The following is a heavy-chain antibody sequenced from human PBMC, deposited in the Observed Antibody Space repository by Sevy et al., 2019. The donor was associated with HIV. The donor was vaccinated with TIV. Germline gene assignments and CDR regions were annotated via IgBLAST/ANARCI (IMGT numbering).Heavy chain of an antibody. CDR1: GFSFSSYA. D-gene: IGHD5-18*01. CDR2: ISSNGGST. J-gene: IGHJ4*02. V-gene: IGHV3-64*02. Sequence: GGSLRLSCAASGFSFSSYALHWVRQAPGKGLEYVSAISSNGGSTYYADSVKGRFTISRDNSQNTLYLQMGSLRAEDMAVYYCAREGAGGYSYSLDYWGQGTLVTVSS. CDR3: AREGAGGYSYSLDY.